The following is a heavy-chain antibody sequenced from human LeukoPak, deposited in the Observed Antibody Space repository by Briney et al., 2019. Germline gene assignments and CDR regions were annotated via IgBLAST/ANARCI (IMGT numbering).Heavy chain of an antibody. J-gene: IGHJ4*02. CDR3: VMGFFLEY. Sequence: GGSLRLSCAAAGFTFNDYAMNWVRQAPGKGLEWVSSISNRVGENVYYADSVKGRFTITRDNSKNLLYLQMNGLGAEDTAVYYCVMGFFLEYWGQGALVTVSS. D-gene: IGHD3-10*01. CDR2: ISNRVGENV. V-gene: IGHV3-23*01. CDR1: GFTFNDYA.